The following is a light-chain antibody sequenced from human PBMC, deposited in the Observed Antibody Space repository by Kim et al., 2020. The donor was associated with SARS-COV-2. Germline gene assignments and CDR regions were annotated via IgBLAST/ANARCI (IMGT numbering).Light chain of an antibody. V-gene: IGKV1-39*01. CDR2: VAS. Sequence: ATVRERVTSTCQASQSIENNVVGYQQKPGKAHNRLVYVASTVQSGVPSKLSGSGSGADFTLTITSLQPEDFATYFCQQTLAAPLTFGGGTKVDIK. CDR3: QQTLAAPLT. J-gene: IGKJ4*01. CDR1: QSIENN.